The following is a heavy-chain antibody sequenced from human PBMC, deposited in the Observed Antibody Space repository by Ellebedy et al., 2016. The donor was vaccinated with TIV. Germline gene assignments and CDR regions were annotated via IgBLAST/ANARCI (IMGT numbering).Heavy chain of an antibody. CDR1: GFTLSSYA. Sequence: PGGSLRLSCAASGFTLSSYAMAWVGQTPGKGLGWVSAIFAGGNKIYYATSVKGRFTISRDNSKNTPFLQMNSLRAEDTVIYYCAKDQVGGDGRWVFDIWGQGTMVTVSS. V-gene: IGHV3-23*01. J-gene: IGHJ3*02. CDR3: AKDQVGGDGRWVFDI. CDR2: IFAGGNKI. D-gene: IGHD3-16*01.